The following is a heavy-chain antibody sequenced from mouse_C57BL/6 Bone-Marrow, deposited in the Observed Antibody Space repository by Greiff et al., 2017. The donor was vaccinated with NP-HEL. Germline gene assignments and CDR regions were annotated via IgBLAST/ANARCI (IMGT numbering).Heavy chain of an antibody. CDR1: GFSLSTSGMG. J-gene: IGHJ3*01. Sequence: QVTLKVCGPGILQSSQTLSLTCSFSGFSLSTSGMGVSWIRQPSGKGLEWLAHIYWDDDKRYNPSLKSRLTISKDTSRNQVFLKITSVDTADTATYYCARRADDYPWFAYWGQGTLVTVSA. CDR2: IYWDDDK. CDR3: ARRADDYPWFAY. V-gene: IGHV8-12*01. D-gene: IGHD2-4*01.